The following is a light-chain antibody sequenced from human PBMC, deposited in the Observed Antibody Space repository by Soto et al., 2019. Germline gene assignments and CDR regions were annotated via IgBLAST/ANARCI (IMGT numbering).Light chain of an antibody. V-gene: IGKV1-5*03. CDR3: QQFHTYPIS. Sequence: DIQMTQSPSTLSGSVGDRVTITCRASQTISSWLAWYQQKPGKAPKLLIYKASTLKSGVPSRFSGSGSGTEFTLTISSLQPDDFATYSCQQFHTYPISFGQGTRLEIK. CDR2: KAS. J-gene: IGKJ5*01. CDR1: QTISSW.